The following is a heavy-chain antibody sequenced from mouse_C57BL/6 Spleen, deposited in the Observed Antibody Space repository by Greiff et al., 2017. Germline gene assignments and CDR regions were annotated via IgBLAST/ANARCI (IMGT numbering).Heavy chain of an antibody. Sequence: QVTLKVSGPGILQSSQTLSLTCSFSGFSLSTSGMGVSWIRQPSGKGLEWLAHIYWDDDKRYNPSLKSRLTISKDTSRNQVFLKITSVDTADTATYYCARSGFTTVVDYWYFDVWGTGTTVTVSS. D-gene: IGHD1-1*01. CDR3: ARSGFTTVVDYWYFDV. CDR2: IYWDDDK. V-gene: IGHV8-12*01. CDR1: GFSLSTSGMG. J-gene: IGHJ1*03.